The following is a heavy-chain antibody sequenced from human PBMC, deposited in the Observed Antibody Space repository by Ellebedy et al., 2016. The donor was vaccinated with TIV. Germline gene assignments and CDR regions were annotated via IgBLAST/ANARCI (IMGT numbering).Heavy chain of an antibody. Sequence: GGSLRLSCAASGFTFRNFAMTWVRQAPGKGLEWVSSISSSGVSSDYADSVRGWVTISRDNSKSTLYLQMDSLRADDSAEYYCAKLDSSGYYYGRLDYWGQGTLVTVSS. CDR3: AKLDSSGYYYGRLDY. D-gene: IGHD3-22*01. J-gene: IGHJ4*02. CDR2: ISSSGVSS. V-gene: IGHV3-23*01. CDR1: GFTFRNFA.